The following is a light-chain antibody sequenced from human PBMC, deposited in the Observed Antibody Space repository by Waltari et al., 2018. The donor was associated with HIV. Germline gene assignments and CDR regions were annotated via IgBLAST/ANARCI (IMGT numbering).Light chain of an antibody. CDR3: QSADSSGTWV. CDR1: ELPKPF. V-gene: IGLV3-25*03. Sequence: SFELTQPPSVSVSPGQTARITCSGDELPKPFAYWYQQKPGQAPVLIIYQDTERPAGIPERFSGSSSGTRVTLTVSGVQAEDEADYYCQSADSSGTWVFGGGTKLTVL. CDR2: QDT. J-gene: IGLJ3*02.